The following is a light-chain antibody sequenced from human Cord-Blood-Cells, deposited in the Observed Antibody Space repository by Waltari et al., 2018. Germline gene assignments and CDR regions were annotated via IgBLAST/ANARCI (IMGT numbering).Light chain of an antibody. Sequence: QPASVTGSPGQSITISCTATSSDVGGYNYVSWYQQNPGKAPKLMIYDVSNRPSGVSNRFSGSKSGNTASLTISGLQAVDEADYYCSSYTSSSTYVFGTGTKVTVL. CDR3: SSYTSSSTYV. J-gene: IGLJ1*01. CDR1: SSDVGGYNY. CDR2: DVS. V-gene: IGLV2-14*01.